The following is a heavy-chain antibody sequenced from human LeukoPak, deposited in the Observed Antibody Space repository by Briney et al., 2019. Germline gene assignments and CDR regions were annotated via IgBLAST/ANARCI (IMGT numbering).Heavy chain of an antibody. D-gene: IGHD3-10*01. Sequence: GGSLRLSCAASGFTFSSYWMSWVRQAPGKGLEWVANIKQDGSEKYYVDSVKGRFTISRDNAKNSLYLQMNSLRAEDTAVYYCARDFPAFAFGELLYSGVFDYWGQGTLVTVSS. J-gene: IGHJ4*02. CDR1: GFTFSSYW. V-gene: IGHV3-7*01. CDR2: IKQDGSEK. CDR3: ARDFPAFAFGELLYSGVFDY.